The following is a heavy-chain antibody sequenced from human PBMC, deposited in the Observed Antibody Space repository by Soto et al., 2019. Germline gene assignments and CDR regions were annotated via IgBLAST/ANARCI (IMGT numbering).Heavy chain of an antibody. V-gene: IGHV1-18*01. CDR1: GYTFTSYA. Sequence: QVQLVQSGAEVKKPGASVKVSCKASGYTFTSYAISWVRQAPGQGLEWMGWISAYNGNTNYAQKLQGRVTMTTDTSPTTAYMELRSVGSDDAAVDYCARSGPTAGYWGQGTLVTVSS. CDR3: ARSGPTAGY. CDR2: ISAYNGNT. D-gene: IGHD3-10*01. J-gene: IGHJ4*02.